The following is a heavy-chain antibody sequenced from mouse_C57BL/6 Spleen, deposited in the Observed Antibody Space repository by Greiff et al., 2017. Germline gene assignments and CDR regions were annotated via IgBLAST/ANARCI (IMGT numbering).Heavy chain of an antibody. CDR1: GYTFTSYW. CDR2: IDPSDSYT. V-gene: IGHV1-50*01. Sequence: QVQLQQPGAELVKPGASVKLSCKASGYTFTSYWMQWVKQRPGQGLEWIGEIDPSDSYTNYNEKFKGKATFTADTSSNTAYMQLSSLTTEDSAIYYCARDGNYVLSAMDYWGQGTSVTVSS. CDR3: ARDGNYVLSAMDY. J-gene: IGHJ4*01. D-gene: IGHD2-1*01.